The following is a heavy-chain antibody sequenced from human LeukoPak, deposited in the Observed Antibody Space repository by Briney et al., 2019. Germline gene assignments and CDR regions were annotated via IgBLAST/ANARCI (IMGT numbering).Heavy chain of an antibody. Sequence: PGGSLRLSCGASGFTVSSNFMSWVRQAPGKGLEWVSVIYSGGSTYYADSVKGRFTISRDKSKNTLYLQMNSLRAEDTAVYYCARAGTGEYLRSKYFNYWGQGTLVTVSS. CDR2: IYSGGST. CDR3: ARAGTGEYLRSKYFNY. CDR1: GFTVSSNF. V-gene: IGHV3-66*01. D-gene: IGHD2/OR15-2a*01. J-gene: IGHJ4*02.